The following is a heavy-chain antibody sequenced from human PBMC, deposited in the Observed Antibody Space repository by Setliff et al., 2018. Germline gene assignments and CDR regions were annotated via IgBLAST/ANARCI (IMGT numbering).Heavy chain of an antibody. CDR3: RLWFGELLRDY. CDR1: GFTFSNAW. V-gene: IGHV3-53*01. Sequence: LRLSCAASGFTFSNAWMSWVRQAPGKGLEWVSLLDNDGSTYYADSVKGRFTISRDNSKNTLYLQMSSLRTEDTAVYYCRLWFGELLRDYWGQGTLVTVAS. J-gene: IGHJ4*02. D-gene: IGHD3-10*01. CDR2: LDNDGST.